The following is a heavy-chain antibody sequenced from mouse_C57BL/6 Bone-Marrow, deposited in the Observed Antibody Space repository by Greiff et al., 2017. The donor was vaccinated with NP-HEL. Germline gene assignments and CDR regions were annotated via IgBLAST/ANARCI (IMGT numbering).Heavy chain of an antibody. CDR1: GFTFPDYY. V-gene: IGHV7-3*01. J-gene: IGHJ4*01. D-gene: IGHD2-13*01. Sequence: EVKLMESGGGLVQPGGSLSLSCAASGFTFPDYYMSWVRQPPGKALEWLVFIRNKANGYTTAYSASVTGRFTISRATSQTILYLQMNALRAEDSATYYYARSIDYADADDPFYAMDYWGQGTTVTVSS. CDR3: ARSIDYADADDPFYAMDY. CDR2: IRNKANGYTT.